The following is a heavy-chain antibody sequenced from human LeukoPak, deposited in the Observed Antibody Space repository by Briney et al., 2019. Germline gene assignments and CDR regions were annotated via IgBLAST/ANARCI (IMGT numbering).Heavy chain of an antibody. D-gene: IGHD4-23*01. CDR2: IRYDGSNK. CDR1: GFPFGSNG. J-gene: IGHJ5*02. CDR3: AKDLKGGNSDWFDP. Sequence: GGSLSLSWAASGFPFGSNGLHWFRRAQAKGLGGLGFIRYDGSNKYYADSVKGRFTVSRDNSKNTLYLQMNSLRAEDTAVYYCAKDLKGGNSDWFDPWGQGTLVTVSS. V-gene: IGHV3-30*02.